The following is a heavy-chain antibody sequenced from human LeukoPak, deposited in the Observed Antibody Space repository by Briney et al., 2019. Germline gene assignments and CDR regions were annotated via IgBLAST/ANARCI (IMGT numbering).Heavy chain of an antibody. Sequence: SETLSLTCTVSGGSISSSSYYWSWIRQPPGKGLEWIGEINHSGSTNYNPSLKSRVTISVDTSKNQFSLKLSSVTAADTAVYYCAREPSTRFSSWSPTWFDPWGQGTLVTVSS. J-gene: IGHJ5*02. V-gene: IGHV4-39*07. CDR1: GGSISSSSYY. CDR2: INHSGST. CDR3: AREPSTRFSSWSPTWFDP. D-gene: IGHD6-13*01.